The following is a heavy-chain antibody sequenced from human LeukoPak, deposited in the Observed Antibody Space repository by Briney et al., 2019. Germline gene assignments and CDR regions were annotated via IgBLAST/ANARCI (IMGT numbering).Heavy chain of an antibody. CDR2: ISITSDYI. V-gene: IGHV3-21*01. J-gene: IGHJ6*02. CDR3: VRGSNGWSGMDV. Sequence: GGSLRLSCAASGFIFSSYTMNWVRQAPGKGLEWVSSISITSDYIYYPDSMKGRFTISRDNAKNSLYLQMNSLRADDTAVYYCVRGSNGWSGMDVWGQGTTVTVSS. D-gene: IGHD6-19*01. CDR1: GFIFSSYT.